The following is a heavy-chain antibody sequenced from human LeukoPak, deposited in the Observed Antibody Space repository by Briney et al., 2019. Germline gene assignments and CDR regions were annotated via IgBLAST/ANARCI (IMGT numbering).Heavy chain of an antibody. CDR3: ARDSYGDANFDS. D-gene: IGHD4-17*01. Sequence: GGSLRLSCAASGFIVNTNYMTWVRQAPGRGLEWVSFIYADGNTYYADSVRGRFTISRDISKNAVYLQMNSLRAEDTAVYYCARDSYGDANFDSWGQGTLVTVSS. CDR2: IYADGNT. CDR1: GFIVNTNY. J-gene: IGHJ4*02. V-gene: IGHV3-53*01.